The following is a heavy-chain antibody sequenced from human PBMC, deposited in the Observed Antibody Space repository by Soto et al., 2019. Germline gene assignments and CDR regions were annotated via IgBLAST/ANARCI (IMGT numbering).Heavy chain of an antibody. V-gene: IGHV1-69*13. Sequence: SVKVSCKASGGTFSSYAISWVRQAPGPGLEWMGGIIPIFGTANYAQKFQGRVTITADESTSTAYMELSGLRSEDTAVYYCARDSRYSYGYYGMDVRGQGTTVTVSS. CDR1: GGTFSSYA. CDR3: ARDSRYSYGYYGMDV. D-gene: IGHD5-18*01. J-gene: IGHJ6*02. CDR2: IIPIFGTA.